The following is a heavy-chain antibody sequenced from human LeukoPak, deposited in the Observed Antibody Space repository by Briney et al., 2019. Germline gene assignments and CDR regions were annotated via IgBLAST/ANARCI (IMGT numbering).Heavy chain of an antibody. D-gene: IGHD2-2*01. V-gene: IGHV3-23*01. J-gene: IGHJ6*02. Sequence: GGSLRLSCTAAGFTFNNYAMSWVRQAPGKGLEWVSAISGSGGSTYYADSVKGRFTISRDNSKNTLYLQMNSLRAEDTAVYYCAKEVVPAAMLYYYGMDVWGQGTTVTVSS. CDR2: ISGSGGST. CDR3: AKEVVPAAMLYYYGMDV. CDR1: GFTFNNYA.